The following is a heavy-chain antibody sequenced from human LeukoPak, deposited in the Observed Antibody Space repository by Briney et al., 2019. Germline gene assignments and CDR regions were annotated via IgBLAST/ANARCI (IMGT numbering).Heavy chain of an antibody. CDR2: ISAYNGNT. V-gene: IGHV1-18*01. J-gene: IGHJ4*02. CDR3: ARDIGYCSSTSCHPYGY. CDR1: GYTFTSYG. Sequence: ASVKVSCKASGYTFTSYGISWVRQAPGQGLEWMGWISAYNGNTNYAHKLQGRVTMTTDTSTSTAYMELRSLRSDDTAVYYCARDIGYCSSTSCHPYGYWGQGTLVTVSS. D-gene: IGHD2-2*01.